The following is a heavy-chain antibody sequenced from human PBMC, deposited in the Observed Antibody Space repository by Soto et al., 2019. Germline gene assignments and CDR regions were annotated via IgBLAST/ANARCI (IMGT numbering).Heavy chain of an antibody. CDR3: ARGEGGFQY. CDR1: GESFRGYY. CDR2: INHSGST. J-gene: IGHJ1*01. Sequence: QVQLQQWGAGLLKPSETLSLTCAVYGESFRGYYWSWIRQPPGKGLEWIGEINHSGSTNYNPSLKSRVTISVDSAKYRFSPMLNSMTAADTAVYYCARGEGGFQYWGQGTRVTVSS. V-gene: IGHV4-34*02.